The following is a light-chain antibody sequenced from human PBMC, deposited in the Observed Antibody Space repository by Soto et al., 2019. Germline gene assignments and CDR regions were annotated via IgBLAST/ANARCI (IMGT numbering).Light chain of an antibody. CDR3: LQHNAYPWT. J-gene: IGKJ1*01. CDR2: AAS. CDR1: QDIRND. Sequence: DIQMTQSPSSLSASVGDRATITCRPSQDIRNDLGWFQVKPGKAPKSLIYAASRLQSGVPSRFSGSGSGTEFTLTISSLQPEDFATYFCLQHNAYPWTFGQGTKVDIK. V-gene: IGKV1-17*01.